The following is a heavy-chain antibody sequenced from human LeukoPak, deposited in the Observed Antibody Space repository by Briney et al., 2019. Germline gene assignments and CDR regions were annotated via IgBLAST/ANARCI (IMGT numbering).Heavy chain of an antibody. J-gene: IGHJ4*02. D-gene: IGHD6-19*01. CDR3: AKDQWLATGPLGPYFDY. CDR2: ISSSSSII. Sequence: PGGSLRLSCAASGFTFSSYSMNWVRQAPGKGLEWVSYISSSSSIIYYADSVKGRFTISRDNSKNTLYLQMNSLRAEDTAVYYCAKDQWLATGPLGPYFDYWGQGTLVTVSS. V-gene: IGHV3-48*01. CDR1: GFTFSSYS.